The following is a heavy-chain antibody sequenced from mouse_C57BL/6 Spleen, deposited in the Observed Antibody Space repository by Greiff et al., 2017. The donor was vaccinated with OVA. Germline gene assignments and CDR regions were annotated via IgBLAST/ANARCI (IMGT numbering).Heavy chain of an antibody. V-gene: IGHV1-15*01. CDR3: TRSLGGYDLDY. CDR2: IDPETGGT. J-gene: IGHJ2*01. CDR1: GYTFTDYE. Sequence: QVQLQQSGAELVRPGASVTLSCKASGYTFTDYEMHWVKQTPVHGLEWIGAIDPETGGTAYNQKFKGKAILTADKSSSTAYMALRSLTSEDSAVYYCTRSLGGYDLDYWGQGTTLTVSS. D-gene: IGHD2-2*01.